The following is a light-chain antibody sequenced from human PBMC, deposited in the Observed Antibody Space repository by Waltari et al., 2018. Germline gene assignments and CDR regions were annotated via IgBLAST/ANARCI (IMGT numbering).Light chain of an antibody. CDR3: MQGTQWPPWT. CDR2: KVS. J-gene: IGKJ1*01. V-gene: IGKV2-30*02. Sequence: VLTQSPLSLPVTLGQTPSLSCRSSPNPKHGDRNTYFNWFLQSTGQSPRRLIYKVSRRGSWVPDRFTGSGSGTDFKLEITKVEAEDVGFYYCMQGTQWPPWTFGQGTRVEIK. CDR1: PNPKHGDRNTY.